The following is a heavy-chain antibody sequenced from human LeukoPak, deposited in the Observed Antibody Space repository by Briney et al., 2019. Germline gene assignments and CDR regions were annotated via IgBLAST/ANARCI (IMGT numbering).Heavy chain of an antibody. Sequence: SETLSLTCTVSGVSFSSETYYWAWIRQPPGGGLEWIATISSSGNTCYKPSLKSRVTISVDSSKTLLSLKLSSVTAADTAVYYCSRVQEKAATRFDYWGQGALVTVSS. V-gene: IGHV4-39*01. J-gene: IGHJ4*02. CDR2: ISSSGNT. D-gene: IGHD5-24*01. CDR1: GVSFSSETYY. CDR3: SRVQEKAATRFDY.